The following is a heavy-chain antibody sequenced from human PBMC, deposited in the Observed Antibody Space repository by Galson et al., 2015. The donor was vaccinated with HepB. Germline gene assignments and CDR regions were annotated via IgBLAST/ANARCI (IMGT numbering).Heavy chain of an antibody. V-gene: IGHV3-66*01. D-gene: IGHD6-19*01. J-gene: IGHJ6*02. Sequence: SLRLSCAASRFTVSSNYMSWVRQAPGKGLEWVSVIYSGGSTYYADSVKGRFTIYRDKSKNTLYLQMNSLRAEDTAVYYCARAILSLRIAVAGPVYGMDVWGQGTTVTVSS. CDR1: RFTVSSNY. CDR2: IYSGGST. CDR3: ARAILSLRIAVAGPVYGMDV.